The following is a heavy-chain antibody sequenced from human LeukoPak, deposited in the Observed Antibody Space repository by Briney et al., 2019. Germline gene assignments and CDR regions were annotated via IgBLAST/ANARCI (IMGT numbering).Heavy chain of an antibody. CDR1: GYTFTSYD. CDR3: ARDYPPEEYSSSWYDGSYNWFDP. Sequence: ASVKVSCKASGYTFTSYDISWVRQAPGQGLEWMGWISAYNGNTNYAQKLQGRVTMTTDTSTSTAYMELRSLRSDDTAVYYCARDYPPEEYSSSWYDGSYNWFDPWGQGTLVTVSS. J-gene: IGHJ5*02. CDR2: ISAYNGNT. V-gene: IGHV1-18*01. D-gene: IGHD6-13*01.